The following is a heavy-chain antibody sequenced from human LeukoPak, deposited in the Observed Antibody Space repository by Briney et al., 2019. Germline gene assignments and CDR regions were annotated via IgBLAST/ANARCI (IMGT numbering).Heavy chain of an antibody. Sequence: ASVKVSCKASGYTFTGYYMHWVRQAPGQGLEWMGWINPNSGGTNYAQKFQGRVTMTRDTSISTAYMELSRLRSDDTAVYYCARTAPIAAAGTGWLDPWGQGTLVTVSS. CDR3: ARTAPIAAAGTGWLDP. D-gene: IGHD6-13*01. CDR1: GYTFTGYY. J-gene: IGHJ5*02. CDR2: INPNSGGT. V-gene: IGHV1-2*02.